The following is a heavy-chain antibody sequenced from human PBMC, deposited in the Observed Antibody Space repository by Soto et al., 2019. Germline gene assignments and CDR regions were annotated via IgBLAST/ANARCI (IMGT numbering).Heavy chain of an antibody. CDR1: GYTFSSYR. CDR2: ISAYKGNT. D-gene: IGHD1-20*01. J-gene: IGHJ4*02. Sequence: ASVKVSCKASGYTFSSYRITWVRQAPGQGLEWMGWISAYKGNTDFAQKLQGRVTMTTDTSTRTAFMELRSLRSDDTAVYYCARKSVTGVFDYWGQGTLVTVSS. CDR3: ARKSVTGVFDY. V-gene: IGHV1-18*01.